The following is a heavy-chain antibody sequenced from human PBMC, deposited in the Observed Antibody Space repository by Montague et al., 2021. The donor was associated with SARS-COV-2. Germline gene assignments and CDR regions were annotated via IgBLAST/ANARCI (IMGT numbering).Heavy chain of an antibody. Sequence: SETLSLTCTVSGGSISNNYWNWLRQSPSKGLEWLGYIYYSGDNANYNPSLESRATISVDTSRKHFSLKLKSVTTADTAVYYCAAYGVTNYLEYWGQESWSPSPQ. J-gene: IGHJ4*01. CDR2: IYYSGDNA. CDR1: GGSISNNY. V-gene: IGHV4-59*01. CDR3: AAYGVTNYLEY. D-gene: IGHD4-17*01.